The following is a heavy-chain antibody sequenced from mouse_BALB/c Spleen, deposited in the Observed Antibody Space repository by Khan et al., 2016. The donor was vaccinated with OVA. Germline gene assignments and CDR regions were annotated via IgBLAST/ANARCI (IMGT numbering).Heavy chain of an antibody. CDR1: GYTFTDYA. Sequence: QVQLKQSGPELVRPGVSVKISCKGSGYTFTDYAMHWVKQSHAKSLEWIGVISTYYGHTDYNQKFKGKATITVDKSSSTAYMELARLTSEDSAIYYYARGERFAYWGQGTLVTVSA. V-gene: IGHV1S137*01. CDR2: ISTYYGHT. J-gene: IGHJ3*01. CDR3: ARGERFAY.